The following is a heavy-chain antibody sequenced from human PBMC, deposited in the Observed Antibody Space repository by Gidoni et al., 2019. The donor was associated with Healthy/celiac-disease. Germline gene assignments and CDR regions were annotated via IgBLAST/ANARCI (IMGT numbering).Heavy chain of an antibody. CDR2: SSSSSSYI. V-gene: IGHV3-21*01. CDR1: GFTFSSYS. D-gene: IGHD4-17*01. J-gene: IGHJ4*02. CDR3: ARHLYGDYGLDY. Sequence: EVQLVESGGGLVKPGGSLRLSCAASGFTFSSYSMNWVRQAPGKGLGWVSSSSSSSSYIYYADSVKGRFTISRDNAKNSLYLQMNSLRAEDTAVYYCARHLYGDYGLDYWGQGTLVTVSS.